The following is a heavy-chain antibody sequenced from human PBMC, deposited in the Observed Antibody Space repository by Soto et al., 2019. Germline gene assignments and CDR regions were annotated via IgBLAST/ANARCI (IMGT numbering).Heavy chain of an antibody. Sequence: QVQLVESGGGVVQPGRSLRLSCAASGFTFSSYAMHWVRQAPGKGLEWVAVISYDGSNKYYADSVMGRFTISRDNSKNTLYLQMNSLRPEDTAVYFCARGGYSSGWTRFDYWGQGTLVTVSS. D-gene: IGHD6-19*01. CDR1: GFTFSSYA. V-gene: IGHV3-30-3*01. J-gene: IGHJ4*02. CDR3: ARGGYSSGWTRFDY. CDR2: ISYDGSNK.